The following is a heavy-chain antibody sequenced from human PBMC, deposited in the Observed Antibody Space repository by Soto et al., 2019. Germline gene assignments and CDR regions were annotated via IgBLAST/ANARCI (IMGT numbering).Heavy chain of an antibody. V-gene: IGHV3-11*03. J-gene: IGHJ4*02. CDR1: GSSFRDYY. CDR2: ITSSSSYT. D-gene: IGHD1-1*01. CDR3: AGGQDNLAVNFDY. Sequence: GSSFRDYYMSWIRQSPGKGLEWLSYITSSSSYTHYADSVKGRFTISRDNAKNSLYLQMNSLRAEDTAVYYCAGGQDNLAVNFDYWGQGT.